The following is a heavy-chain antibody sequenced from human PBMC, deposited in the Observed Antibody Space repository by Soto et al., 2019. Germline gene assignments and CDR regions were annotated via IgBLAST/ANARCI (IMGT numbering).Heavy chain of an antibody. CDR3: ARWGTTGGLDV. V-gene: IGHV3-33*05. J-gene: IGHJ1*01. Sequence: QVQLVESGGGVVQPGTSLRLSCVGSGFTFGSYGIHWVRQAPGKGLEWVALTSYDGSNKDYGDSVKGRFTISRDNSRNTVDLQMDSLRREDTALYYCARWGTTGGLDVWGQGTLVSVSS. CDR2: TSYDGSNK. CDR1: GFTFGSYG. D-gene: IGHD3-16*01.